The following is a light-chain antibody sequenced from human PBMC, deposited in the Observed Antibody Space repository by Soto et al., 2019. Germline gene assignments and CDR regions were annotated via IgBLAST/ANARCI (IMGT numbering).Light chain of an antibody. CDR3: QQYNSYPWT. J-gene: IGKJ1*01. CDR1: QSISSW. CDR2: KTS. V-gene: IGKV1-5*03. Sequence: DIQMTQSPSTLSASVGDRVTITCRASQSISSWLAWYQQKPGKAPKLLIYKTSSLESGVPSRFSGSRSGTEVTLTISSLQPDDFATYFCQQYNSYPWTFGQGTKVEIK.